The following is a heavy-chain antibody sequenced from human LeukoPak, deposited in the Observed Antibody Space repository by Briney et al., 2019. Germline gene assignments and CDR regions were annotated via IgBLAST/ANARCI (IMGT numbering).Heavy chain of an antibody. Sequence: GASVKVSCKAPGGTFSRYAISWVRQAPGQGLEWMGGIIPIFGTANYAQKFQGRVTITTDESTSTAYMELSSLRSEDTAVYYCERSGGSLRAFDIWGQGTMVTVSS. J-gene: IGHJ3*02. CDR2: IIPIFGTA. CDR1: GGTFSRYA. CDR3: ERSGGSLRAFDI. V-gene: IGHV1-69*05. D-gene: IGHD1-26*01.